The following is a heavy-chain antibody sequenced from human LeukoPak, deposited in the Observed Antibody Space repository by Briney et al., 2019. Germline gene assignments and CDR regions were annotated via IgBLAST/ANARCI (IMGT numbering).Heavy chain of an antibody. V-gene: IGHV3-64*01. D-gene: IGHD5-18*01. Sequence: GGSLRLSCAASGFTFSSYAMHWVRQAPGRGLEYVSAINNNGGSTFYANSVKGRFTISRDNSKNTLYLQMGSLRAEDMAVYYCVRDPGGSSFGTYDYWGQGTLVTVSS. CDR2: INNNGGST. CDR1: GFTFSSYA. CDR3: VRDPGGSSFGTYDY. J-gene: IGHJ4*02.